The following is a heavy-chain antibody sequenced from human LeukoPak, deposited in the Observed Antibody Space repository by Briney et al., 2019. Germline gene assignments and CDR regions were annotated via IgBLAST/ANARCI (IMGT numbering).Heavy chain of an antibody. D-gene: IGHD3-22*01. Sequence: ASVKVSCKASGYTFTGKFIHWVRQAPGRGLEWMGWIDPNSGGTDYAQRFQGRVTMTRDTSIATAYMDLSRLISDDTAVYYCARLFNYYDNSGYYQYYFDYWGQGTLVTVSS. J-gene: IGHJ4*02. CDR2: IDPNSGGT. V-gene: IGHV1-2*02. CDR1: GYTFTGKF. CDR3: ARLFNYYDNSGYYQYYFDY.